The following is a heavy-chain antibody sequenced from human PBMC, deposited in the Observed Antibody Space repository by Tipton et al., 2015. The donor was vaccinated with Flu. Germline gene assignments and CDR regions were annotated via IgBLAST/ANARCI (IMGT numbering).Heavy chain of an antibody. CDR1: GASVNSSDYS. Sequence: TLSLTCTVSGASVNSSDYSWTWIRQHPGKGLEWIGNIYSSGNSYFNPSLKSRVSISLDKSKNQFSLKLTSVSAADTAVYYCARKLLWFGEMSPSTNNWLDPWGQGTLVTVSS. D-gene: IGHD3-10*01. CDR3: ARKLLWFGEMSPSTNNWLDP. CDR2: IYSSGNS. V-gene: IGHV4-31*03. J-gene: IGHJ5*02.